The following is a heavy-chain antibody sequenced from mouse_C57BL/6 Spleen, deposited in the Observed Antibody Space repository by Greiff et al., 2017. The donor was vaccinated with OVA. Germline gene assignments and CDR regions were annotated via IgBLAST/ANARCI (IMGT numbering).Heavy chain of an antibody. J-gene: IGHJ4*01. CDR3: AKRPYDYGYAMDY. CDR2: IDPSDSYT. Sequence: QVQLQQPGAELVKPGASVKLSCKASGYTFTSYWMQWVKQRPGQGLEWIGEIDPSDSYTNYNQKFKGKATLTVDTSSSTAYMQLSSLTSEDSAVYYCAKRPYDYGYAMDYWGQGTSVTVSS. D-gene: IGHD2-4*01. CDR1: GYTFTSYW. V-gene: IGHV1-50*01.